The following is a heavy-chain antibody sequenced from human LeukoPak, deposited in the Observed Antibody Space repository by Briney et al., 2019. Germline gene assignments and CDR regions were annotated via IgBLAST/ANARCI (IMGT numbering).Heavy chain of an antibody. CDR2: ISGSGGST. D-gene: IGHD1-26*01. J-gene: IGHJ5*02. V-gene: IGHV3-23*01. CDR1: GFTFSSYA. Sequence: GGSLRLSCAASGFTFSSYAMSWVRQAPGKGLEWVSAISGSGGSTYYADSVKGRFTISRDNSKNTLYLQMNSLRAEDTAVYYCPRSSGSYYRWFDPWGQGTLVTVSS. CDR3: PRSSGSYYRWFDP.